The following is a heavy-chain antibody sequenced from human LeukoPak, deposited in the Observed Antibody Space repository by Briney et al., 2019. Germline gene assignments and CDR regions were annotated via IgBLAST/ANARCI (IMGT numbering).Heavy chain of an antibody. D-gene: IGHD3-22*01. J-gene: IGHJ4*02. CDR3: ARPDSSGYYYRGYYFDY. Sequence: SETLSLTCAVYGGSFSGYYWSWIRKPPGKGLEWIGEINHSGSTNYNPSLKSRVTISVDTSKNQFSLKLSSVTAADTAVYYCARPDSSGYYYRGYYFDYWGQGTLVTVSS. CDR2: INHSGST. CDR1: GGSFSGYY. V-gene: IGHV4-34*01.